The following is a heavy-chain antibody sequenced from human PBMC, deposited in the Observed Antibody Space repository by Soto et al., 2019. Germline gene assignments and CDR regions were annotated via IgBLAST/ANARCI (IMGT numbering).Heavy chain of an antibody. CDR1: GYTFTGYY. D-gene: IGHD3-10*01. CDR2: INPNSGGT. CDR3: ARVSITMFREPRTDHMVYYYGMDV. J-gene: IGHJ6*02. Sequence: ASVKVSCKASGYTFTGYYMHWVRQAPGQGLEWKGWINPNSGGTNYAQKFQGWVTMTRDTSISTAYMELSRLRSDDTAVYYCARVSITMFREPRTDHMVYYYGMDVWGQGTTVTVSS. V-gene: IGHV1-2*04.